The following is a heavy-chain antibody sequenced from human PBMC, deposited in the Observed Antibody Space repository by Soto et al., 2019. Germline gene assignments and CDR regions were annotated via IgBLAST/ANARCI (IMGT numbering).Heavy chain of an antibody. V-gene: IGHV3-30*18. CDR1: GFTFSEYG. CDR3: AKDSGWYVNYYGMDV. J-gene: IGHJ6*02. Sequence: QVQLVESGGGVVQPGRSLGLSCAASGFTFSEYGMHWVRQAPGKGLEWVAVISYDGSYKYYADSVKCRFTISRDNSKNTLYLQMNSLRAEDTGVYYCAKDSGWYVNYYGMDVWGQGTTVTVSS. D-gene: IGHD6-19*01. CDR2: ISYDGSYK.